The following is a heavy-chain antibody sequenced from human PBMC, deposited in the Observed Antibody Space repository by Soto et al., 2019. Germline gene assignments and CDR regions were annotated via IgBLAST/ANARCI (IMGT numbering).Heavy chain of an antibody. CDR3: ARHYYPNPKLKYYFLYGMDV. CDR2: IYPGDSDI. V-gene: IGHV5-51*01. Sequence: PGESLKICCKGSGYSFTSYWIGWVRQMPGKGLEWMGIIYPGDSDIRYGPSFQGQVTISVDKTTSTAYLQWRSLKASDTAVYYCARHYYPNPKLKYYFLYGMDVWGQGTTVTVSS. D-gene: IGHD3-10*02. J-gene: IGHJ6*02. CDR1: GYSFTSYW.